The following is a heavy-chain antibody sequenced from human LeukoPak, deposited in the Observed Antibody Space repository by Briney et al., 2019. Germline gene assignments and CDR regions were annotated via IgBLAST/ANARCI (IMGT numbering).Heavy chain of an antibody. CDR1: GFTLSSYA. CDR2: ISSRGSNI. CDR3: ARDHTAMDN. Sequence: GGSLRLSCAASGFTLSSYAMSWVRQAPGEGLEWVSYISSRGSNIYYADSGKGGLTISRANPKNALYLEMNSVRAKGTAVYYCARDHTAMDNWGQGTLVTVSS. V-gene: IGHV3-48*03. D-gene: IGHD5-18*01. J-gene: IGHJ4*02.